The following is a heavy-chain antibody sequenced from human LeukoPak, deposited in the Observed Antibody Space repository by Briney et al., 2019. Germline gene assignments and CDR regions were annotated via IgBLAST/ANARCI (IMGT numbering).Heavy chain of an antibody. J-gene: IGHJ4*02. CDR2: ISWNSGSI. Sequence: PGGSLRLSCAASGFTFCDYAMHWVRQAPGKGLEWVSGISWNSGSIGYADSVKGRFTISRDNAKNSLYLQMNSLRAEDTALYYCAKDRADSSGYYYDYWGQGTLVTVSS. CDR3: AKDRADSSGYYYDY. D-gene: IGHD3-22*01. V-gene: IGHV3-9*01. CDR1: GFTFCDYA.